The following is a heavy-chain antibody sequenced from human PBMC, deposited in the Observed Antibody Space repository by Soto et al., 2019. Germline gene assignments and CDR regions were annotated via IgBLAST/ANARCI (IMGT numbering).Heavy chain of an antibody. J-gene: IGHJ4*02. CDR3: ARGGIAAAAPPDY. D-gene: IGHD6-13*01. CDR1: GGSISSGGYY. CDR2: IYYSGST. Sequence: QVQLQESGPGLVKPSQTLSLTCTVSGGSISSGGYYWSWIRQHPGKGLEWIGYIYYSGSTYYNPSLKSRVTISADTSKNRFSLKLSSVTAADTAVYYCARGGIAAAAPPDYWGQGTLVTVSS. V-gene: IGHV4-31*03.